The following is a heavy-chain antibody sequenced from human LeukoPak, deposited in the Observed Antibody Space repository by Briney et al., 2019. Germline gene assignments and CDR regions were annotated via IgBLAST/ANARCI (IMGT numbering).Heavy chain of an antibody. Sequence: ASVKVSCKASGYTFTSYDINWVRQATGQGLEWMGWISAYNGNTNYAQKLQGRVTMTTDTSTSTAYMELRSLRSDDTAVYYCARRRSGSYHLDYWGQGTLVTVSS. D-gene: IGHD1-26*01. CDR2: ISAYNGNT. CDR1: GYTFTSYD. V-gene: IGHV1-18*01. CDR3: ARRRSGSYHLDY. J-gene: IGHJ4*02.